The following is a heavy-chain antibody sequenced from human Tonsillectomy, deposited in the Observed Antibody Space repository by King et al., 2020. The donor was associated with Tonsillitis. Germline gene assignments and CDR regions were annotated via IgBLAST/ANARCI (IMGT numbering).Heavy chain of an antibody. Sequence: VQLVESGGGLVQPGGSLRLSCVASGFTFSSYAMSWVRQAPGKGLEWVSTISGSAGWTYYADSVKGRFTISRDNSKNTPYLQMNSLRAEDTAVFYCATLGEYSGYETTWGQGTLVTVSS. V-gene: IGHV3-23*04. D-gene: IGHD5-12*01. J-gene: IGHJ5*02. CDR1: GFTFSSYA. CDR2: ISGSAGWT. CDR3: ATLGEYSGYETT.